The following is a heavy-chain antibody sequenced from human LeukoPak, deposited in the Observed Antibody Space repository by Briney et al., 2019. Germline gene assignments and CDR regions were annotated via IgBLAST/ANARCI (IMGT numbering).Heavy chain of an antibody. CDR2: INPSGGST. CDR3: ATVMGAFDI. J-gene: IGHJ3*02. CDR1: GYTFTSYY. Sequence: ASVKVSCKASGYTFTSYYMHWVRQAPGQGLEWMGIINPSGGSTSYAQKFQGRVTMTEDTSTDTAYMELSSLRSEDTAVYYCATVMGAFDIWGQGTMVTVSS. V-gene: IGHV1-46*01.